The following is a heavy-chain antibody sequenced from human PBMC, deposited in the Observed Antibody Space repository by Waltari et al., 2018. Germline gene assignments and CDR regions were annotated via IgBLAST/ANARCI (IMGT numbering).Heavy chain of an antibody. J-gene: IGHJ4*02. CDR3: ATLNPGIVPDKNFDY. CDR2: IYYSGST. D-gene: IGHD1-26*01. CDR1: GGYIRSSSYY. Sequence: QLQLQESGPGLVKPSETLSLTCTVSGGYIRSSSYYWGWIRQPPGKGLEWIGSIYYSGSTYYNPSLKSRVTISVDTSKNQFSLKLSSVTAADTAVYYCATLNPGIVPDKNFDYWGQGTLVTVSS. V-gene: IGHV4-39*07.